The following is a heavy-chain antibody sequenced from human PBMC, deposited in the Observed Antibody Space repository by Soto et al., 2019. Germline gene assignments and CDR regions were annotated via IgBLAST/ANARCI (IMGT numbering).Heavy chain of an antibody. CDR3: AVWFYSDTSGYKGYYFDY. D-gene: IGHD3-22*01. Sequence: GESLKISCKGSGYSFTDYWIGWVRQMPGKGLEWMGIIYPGGADTRYGPSFQGQVTISADKSINTAYLRWSSLKASDTAMYYCAVWFYSDTSGYKGYYFDYWGRGTLVTV. J-gene: IGHJ4*02. V-gene: IGHV5-51*01. CDR1: GYSFTDYW. CDR2: IYPGGADT.